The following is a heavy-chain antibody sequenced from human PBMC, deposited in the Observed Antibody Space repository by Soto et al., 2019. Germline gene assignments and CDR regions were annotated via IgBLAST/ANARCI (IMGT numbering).Heavy chain of an antibody. D-gene: IGHD4-4*01. V-gene: IGHV3-66*01. Sequence: EVQLVESGGGLVQPGGSLRLSCAASGFTVRSSYMSWVRQAPGKGLEWVSVIYSGGSAYYADSVKGRFTISRDNSKNTLYLQMNSLRAEDTAVYYCARDLGSNYVDSFDYWGQGTLVTVSS. CDR1: GFTVRSSY. CDR2: IYSGGSA. J-gene: IGHJ4*02. CDR3: ARDLGSNYVDSFDY.